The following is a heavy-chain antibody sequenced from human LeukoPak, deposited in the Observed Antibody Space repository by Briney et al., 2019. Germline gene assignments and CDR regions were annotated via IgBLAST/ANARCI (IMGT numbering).Heavy chain of an antibody. CDR1: GYTFTSYD. Sequence: GASVKVSCTASGYTFTSYDINWVRQATGQGLEWMGWMNPNSGNTGYAQKFQGRVTMTTNTSISTAYMELSSLRSEDTAVYYCARREYGSGSYHLVYWGQGTLVTVSS. CDR2: MNPNSGNT. CDR3: ARREYGSGSYHLVY. D-gene: IGHD3-10*01. V-gene: IGHV1-8*01. J-gene: IGHJ4*02.